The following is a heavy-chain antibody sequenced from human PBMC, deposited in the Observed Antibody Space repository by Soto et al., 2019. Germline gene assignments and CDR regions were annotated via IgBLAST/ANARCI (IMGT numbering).Heavy chain of an antibody. D-gene: IGHD1-26*01. J-gene: IGHJ6*02. Sequence: LRLPCAASGFTFSSYSMNWVRQAPGKGLGWVSSISSSSSYIYYADSVKCRSTISRDNAKNSLYLQMNSLRAEDTAVYYCASPIVGATGMDVWGQGTTVTVSS. CDR2: ISSSSSYI. CDR3: ASPIVGATGMDV. CDR1: GFTFSSYS. V-gene: IGHV3-21*01.